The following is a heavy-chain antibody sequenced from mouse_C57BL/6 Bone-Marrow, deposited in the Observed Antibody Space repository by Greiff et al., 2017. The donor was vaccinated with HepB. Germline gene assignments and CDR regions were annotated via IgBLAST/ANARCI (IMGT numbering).Heavy chain of an antibody. CDR1: GFTFSSYG. CDR2: ISSGGSYT. D-gene: IGHD1-1*01. J-gene: IGHJ4*01. Sequence: EVMLVESGGDLVKPGGSLKLSCAASGFTFSSYGMSWVRQTPDKRLEWVATISSGGSYTYYPDSVKGRFTISRDNAKNTLYLQMSSLKSEDTAMYYCARNYYGSSPYYAMDCWGQGTSVTVSS. CDR3: ARNYYGSSPYYAMDC. V-gene: IGHV5-6*01.